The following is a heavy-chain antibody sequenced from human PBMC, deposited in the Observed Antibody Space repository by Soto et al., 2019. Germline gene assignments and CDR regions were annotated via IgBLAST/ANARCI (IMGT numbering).Heavy chain of an antibody. Sequence: EVQLLESGGGLVQPGGSLRLSCAASGFTFSSYAMSWVRQAPGKGLEWVSAISGSGGSTYYADSVKGRFTISRDNSKNTLDPQMNSRRAEDTAVYYCAKDSGGSGYYTGEKWAKGPYDYWCQGTLVTVSS. V-gene: IGHV3-23*01. CDR2: ISGSGGST. J-gene: IGHJ4*02. CDR3: AKDSGGSGYYTGEKWAKGPYDY. D-gene: IGHD3-3*01. CDR1: GFTFSSYA.